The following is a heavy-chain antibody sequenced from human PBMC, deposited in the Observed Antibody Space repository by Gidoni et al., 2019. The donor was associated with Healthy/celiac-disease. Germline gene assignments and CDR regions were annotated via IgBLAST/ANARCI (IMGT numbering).Heavy chain of an antibody. CDR1: GFTFDDYA. D-gene: IGHD6-13*01. CDR2: ISWNSGSI. V-gene: IGHV3-9*01. CDR3: AKWDIAHSSSWYFGGSYCYYGMDV. Sequence: EVQLVESGGGLVQPGRSLRLSCAASGFTFDDYAMHWVRQAPGKGLEWVSVISWNSGSIGYADSVKGRFTISRDNAKNSLYLQMNSLRAEDTALYYCAKWDIAHSSSWYFGGSYCYYGMDVWGQGTTVTVSS. J-gene: IGHJ6*02.